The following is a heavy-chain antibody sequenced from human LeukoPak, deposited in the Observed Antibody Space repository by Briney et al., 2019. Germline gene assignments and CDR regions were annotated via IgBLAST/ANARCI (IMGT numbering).Heavy chain of an antibody. CDR3: ATHSPSTASFDY. J-gene: IGHJ4*02. CDR1: GGSISSYY. CDR2: IYYSGST. V-gene: IGHV4-59*01. D-gene: IGHD4-11*01. Sequence: TSETLSLTCTVSGGSISSYYWSWIRQPPGKGLEWIGYIYYSGSTNYNPSLKSRVTISVDTSKNQFSLKLSSVTAADTAVYYCATHSPSTASFDYWGQGTLVTVSS.